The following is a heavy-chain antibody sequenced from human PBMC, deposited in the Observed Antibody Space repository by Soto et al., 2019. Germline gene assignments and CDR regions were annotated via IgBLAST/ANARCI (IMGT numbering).Heavy chain of an antibody. D-gene: IGHD1-1*01. CDR1: GFTFSSYA. V-gene: IGHV3-64*01. Sequence: EVQLVESGGGLVQPGGSLRLSCAASGFTFSSYAMHWVRQAPGKGLEYVSAISSNGGSTYYANSVKGRFTISRDNSKNTLYLQMGSLRADDMAVYYCARAFPQNEDGSDYWGQGTLVTVSS. CDR2: ISSNGGST. J-gene: IGHJ4*02. CDR3: ARAFPQNEDGSDY.